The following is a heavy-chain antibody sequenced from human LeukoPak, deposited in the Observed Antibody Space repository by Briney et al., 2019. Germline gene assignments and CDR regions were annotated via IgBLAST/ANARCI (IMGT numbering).Heavy chain of an antibody. CDR2: INPSTGGT. CDR1: GYTFTDYY. D-gene: IGHD2-8*01. CDR3: TRDCVFPTQCLYDDAFDI. V-gene: IGHV1-2*02. J-gene: IGHJ3*02. Sequence: EASVKVSCKASGYTFTDYYMNWVRQAPGQGLEWMGWINPSTGGTNYAQKFQGRVTITRDTSISTAYVELSGLRSDDTAVYYCTRDCVFPTQCLYDDAFDIWGQGTMVTVSS.